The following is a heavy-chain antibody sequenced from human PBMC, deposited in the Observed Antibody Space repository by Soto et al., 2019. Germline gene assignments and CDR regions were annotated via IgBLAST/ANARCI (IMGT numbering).Heavy chain of an antibody. CDR2: IYYSGSP. V-gene: IGHV4-31*03. Sequence: PSETLSLTCTVSGDSISSGGYYWSWIRQHPGKGLEWIGYIYYSGSPHYNPSLKSRVTISVDTSKNQFSLNLSSVTAADTAVYYCARWVDYGLGYGMDVWGQGTTVTVSS. CDR3: ARWVDYGLGYGMDV. CDR1: GDSISSGGYY. J-gene: IGHJ6*02. D-gene: IGHD4-17*01.